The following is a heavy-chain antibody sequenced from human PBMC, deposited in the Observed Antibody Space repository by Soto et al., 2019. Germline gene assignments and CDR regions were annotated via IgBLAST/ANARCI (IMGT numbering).Heavy chain of an antibody. CDR1: GYSFTSYW. CDR3: ASGHYDFLSGYYQLGMDV. D-gene: IGHD3-3*01. Sequence: PGESLKISCKGSGYSFTSYWISWVRQMPGKGLEWMGRIDPSDSYTNYSPSFQGHVTISADKSISTAYLQWSSLKASDTAMYYCASGHYDFLSGYYQLGMDVWGQGTTVTVSS. V-gene: IGHV5-10-1*01. J-gene: IGHJ6*02. CDR2: IDPSDSYT.